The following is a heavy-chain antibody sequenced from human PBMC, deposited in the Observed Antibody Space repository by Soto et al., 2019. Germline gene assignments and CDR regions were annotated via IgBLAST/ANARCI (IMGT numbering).Heavy chain of an antibody. CDR2: IYPIESDA. CDR1: GYTFANYW. D-gene: IGHD2-15*01. V-gene: IGHV5-51*01. CDR3: VRHGRSGGSSPSGWLDP. J-gene: IGHJ5*02. Sequence: GESLKISCEASGYTFANYWIGWVRQMPGKGLELMGIIYPIESDARYSPSFQGQVIISADKSINTAYLQWSSLRASDTAIYYCVRHGRSGGSSPSGWLDPWGQGTLVTVSS.